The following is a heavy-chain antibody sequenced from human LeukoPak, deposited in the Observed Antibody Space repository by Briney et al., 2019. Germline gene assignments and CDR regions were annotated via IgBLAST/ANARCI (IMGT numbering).Heavy chain of an antibody. J-gene: IGHJ4*02. V-gene: IGHV3-48*03. CDR1: GFTFISYE. CDR2: ISSSSTTI. CDR3: ARVSWIGYCSGGSCYRPRKGGFDY. D-gene: IGHD2-15*01. Sequence: PGGSLRLSCAASGFTFISYEMNWVRQAPGKGLEWISYISSSSTTIYYADSVKGRFTISRDNAKNSLYLQMNSLRAEDTAVYYCARVSWIGYCSGGSCYRPRKGGFDYWGQGTLVTVSS.